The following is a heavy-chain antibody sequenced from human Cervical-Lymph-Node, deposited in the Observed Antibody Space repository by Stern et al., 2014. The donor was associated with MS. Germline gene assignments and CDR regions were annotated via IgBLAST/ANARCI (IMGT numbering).Heavy chain of an antibody. J-gene: IGHJ4*02. Sequence: VQLVESGSELKNPGASVKVSCKASGYSFGSQSLNWVRQAPGQGLEWMGWINTHTENPTYAQGFTGRFVFSLDTSASTAYLQISGLKTDDTAVYYCAKMGRDWGRMDSWGQGTLVIVSS. CDR2: INTHTENP. V-gene: IGHV7-4-1*02. CDR1: GYSFGSQS. D-gene: IGHD3/OR15-3a*01. CDR3: AKMGRDWGRMDS.